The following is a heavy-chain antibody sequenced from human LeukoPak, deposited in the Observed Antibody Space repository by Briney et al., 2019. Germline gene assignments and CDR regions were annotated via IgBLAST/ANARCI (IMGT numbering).Heavy chain of an antibody. CDR1: GHTSRTYA. D-gene: IGHD2-2*01. V-gene: IGHV1-3*01. J-gene: IGHJ6*02. CDR3: ARGYCSSTSCYMDV. CDR2: INAGNGNI. Sequence: GASVKVSCKASGHTSRTYAIHWVRQAPGQGLEWMGWINAGNGNIKYSQKLQGRVTITGDTSASTAYMELSSLRSEDTAVYYCARGYCSSTSCYMDVWGQATTVT.